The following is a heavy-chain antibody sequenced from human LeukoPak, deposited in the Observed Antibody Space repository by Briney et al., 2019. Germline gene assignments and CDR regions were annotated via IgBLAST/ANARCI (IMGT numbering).Heavy chain of an antibody. CDR3: AISIAVAGRPTGDAFDI. CDR1: GYTFTSYD. D-gene: IGHD6-19*01. J-gene: IGHJ3*02. Sequence: ASVKVSCKASGYTFTSYDINWVRQATGQGLEWMGWMSPNSGNTGYAQKFQGRVTMTRNTSISTAYMELSSLRSEDTAVYYCAISIAVAGRPTGDAFDIWGQGTMVTVSS. V-gene: IGHV1-8*01. CDR2: MSPNSGNT.